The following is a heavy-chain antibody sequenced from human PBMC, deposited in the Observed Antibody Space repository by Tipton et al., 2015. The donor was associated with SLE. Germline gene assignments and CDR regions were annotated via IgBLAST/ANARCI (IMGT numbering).Heavy chain of an antibody. CDR3: AKRAVAGDYFDY. J-gene: IGHJ4*02. CDR2: IYSGGST. Sequence: SLRLSCAASGFTFSSYEMNWVRQAPGKGLEWVSVIYSGGSTYYADSVKGRFTISRDNSKNTLYLQINSLRAEDTAVYYCAKRAVAGDYFDYWGQGTLVTVSS. D-gene: IGHD6-19*01. V-gene: IGHV3-53*01. CDR1: GFTFSSYE.